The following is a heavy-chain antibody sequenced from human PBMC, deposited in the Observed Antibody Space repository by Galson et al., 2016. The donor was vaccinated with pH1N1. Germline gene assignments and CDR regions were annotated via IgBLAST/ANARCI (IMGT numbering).Heavy chain of an antibody. J-gene: IGHJ4*02. CDR1: GGTFSSDG. Sequence: SVKVSCKASGGTFSSDGVSWVRQAPGQGLEWMGWIKPNSGDTKYAQKFQGRVTMTRDTSISTAYMELSSLRSDDTAIYYCARGRYCNNRDCFMGIDSWGQGTLVTVSS. CDR3: ARGRYCNNRDCFMGIDS. CDR2: IKPNSGDT. D-gene: IGHD2-8*01. V-gene: IGHV1-2*02.